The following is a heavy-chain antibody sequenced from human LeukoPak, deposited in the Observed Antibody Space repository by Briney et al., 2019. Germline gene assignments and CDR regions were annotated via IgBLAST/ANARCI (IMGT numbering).Heavy chain of an antibody. CDR2: IYSGGST. V-gene: IGHV3-53*01. Sequence: GGSLRLSCAASGFTVSINYMSWVRQAPGKGLEWVSVIYSGGSTYYADSVKGRFTISRDNSKNTLYLQMNSLRAEDTAVYYCARDRRSPDGYYYGMDVWGQGTTVTVSS. D-gene: IGHD1-26*01. CDR3: ARDRRSPDGYYYGMDV. J-gene: IGHJ6*02. CDR1: GFTVSINY.